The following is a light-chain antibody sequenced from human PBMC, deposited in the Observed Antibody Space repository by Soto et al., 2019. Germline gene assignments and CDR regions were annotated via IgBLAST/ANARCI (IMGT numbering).Light chain of an antibody. CDR2: AAS. CDR1: QSISSY. V-gene: IGKV1-39*01. J-gene: IGKJ5*01. CDR3: QQSYSTPIT. Sequence: DIQMTQSPSSLSASVGDRVTITCRASQSISSYLNWYQQKPWKAPKLLIYAASSLQSGVPARFSGSGSGTDFTLTISSLQHEDFVTYYCQQSYSTPITFGQGTRLE.